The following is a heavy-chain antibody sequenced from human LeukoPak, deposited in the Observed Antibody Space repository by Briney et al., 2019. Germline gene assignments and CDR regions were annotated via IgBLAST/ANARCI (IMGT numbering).Heavy chain of an antibody. CDR2: INHSGST. J-gene: IGHJ4*02. Sequence: PSETLSLTCAVYGGSFSGYYWSWIRQPPGKGLEWIGEINHSGSTNYNPSLKSRVTISVDTSKNQFSLKLSSVTAADTAVYYCARHPRYYDILTGYYTEYYFDYWGQGTLVTVSS. V-gene: IGHV4-34*01. CDR3: ARHPRYYDILTGYYTEYYFDY. CDR1: GGSFSGYY. D-gene: IGHD3-9*01.